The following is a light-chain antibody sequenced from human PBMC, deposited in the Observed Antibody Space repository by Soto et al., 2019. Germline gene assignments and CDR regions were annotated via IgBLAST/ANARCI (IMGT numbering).Light chain of an antibody. CDR1: SSNIGSNT. Sequence: QSVLTQPPSASGTPGQRVTFSCSGSSSNIGSNTVNWYQQLPGTAPKLLIYSHNQRPSGVPDRFSGSKSGTSASLAISGLQSEDEADYYCAAWDDSLNGVVFGGGTKLTVL. V-gene: IGLV1-44*01. J-gene: IGLJ2*01. CDR3: AAWDDSLNGVV. CDR2: SHN.